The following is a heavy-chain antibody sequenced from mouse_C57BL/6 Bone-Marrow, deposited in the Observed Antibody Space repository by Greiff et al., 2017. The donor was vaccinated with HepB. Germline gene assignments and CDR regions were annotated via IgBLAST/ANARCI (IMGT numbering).Heavy chain of an antibody. V-gene: IGHV1-64*01. J-gene: IGHJ2*01. Sequence: VQLQQSGAELVKPGASVKLSCKASGYTFTSYWMHWVKQRPGQGLEWIGMIHPNSGSTNYNEKFKSKATLTVDKSSSTAYMQLSSLTSEDSAVYYCARSEAYSNYVGYWCQGTTLTVSS. CDR3: ARSEAYSNYVGY. D-gene: IGHD2-5*01. CDR1: GYTFTSYW. CDR2: IHPNSGST.